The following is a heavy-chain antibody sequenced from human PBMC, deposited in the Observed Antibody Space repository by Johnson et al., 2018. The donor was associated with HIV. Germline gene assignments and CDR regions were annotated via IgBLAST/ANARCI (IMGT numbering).Heavy chain of an antibody. D-gene: IGHD1-26*01. J-gene: IGHJ3*02. CDR3: ARGVGATLPDAFDI. CDR2: ISYDGNNK. V-gene: IGHV3-30*04. CDR1: GFTFSSYA. Sequence: QVQLVESVGGVVQPGRSLRLSCAASGFTFSSYALHWVRQAPGKGLEWVSFISYDGNNKIYADSVKGRFTISRDNAKNSLYLQMNSLRAEDTAVFPCARGVGATLPDAFDIWGQGTMVTVSS.